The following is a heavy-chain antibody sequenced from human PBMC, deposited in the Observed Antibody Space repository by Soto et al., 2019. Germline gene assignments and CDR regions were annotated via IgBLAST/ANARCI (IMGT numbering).Heavy chain of an antibody. CDR2: ISGSGGST. D-gene: IGHD3-10*01. CDR1: GFTFSSYA. V-gene: IGHV3-23*01. CDR3: AKGDHYGSGSYPTHCYGMDV. J-gene: IGHJ6*02. Sequence: EVQLLESGGGLVQPGGSLRLSCAASGFTFSSYAMSWVRQAPGKGLEWVSAISGSGGSTYYADSVKGRFTISRDNSKNTLYLQLNSLRAQDPAVYYCAKGDHYGSGSYPTHCYGMDVWGQGTTVTVSS.